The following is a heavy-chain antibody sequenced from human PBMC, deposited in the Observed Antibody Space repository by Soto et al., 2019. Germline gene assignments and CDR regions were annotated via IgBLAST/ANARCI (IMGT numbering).Heavy chain of an antibody. CDR3: TKDAKFDDIYTGYFVNDL. V-gene: IGHV1-69*04. CDR1: GGTFSTST. D-gene: IGHD3-9*01. Sequence: GASVKVSCQASGGTFSTSTLTWVRPAPGQGLEWMGRTIPILDVADYAQDFQGRVTVTADESTSTPYLELRGLTSDDTAVYYCTKDAKFDDIYTGYFVNDLWGQGTPVTVSS. CDR2: TIPILDVA. J-gene: IGHJ5*02.